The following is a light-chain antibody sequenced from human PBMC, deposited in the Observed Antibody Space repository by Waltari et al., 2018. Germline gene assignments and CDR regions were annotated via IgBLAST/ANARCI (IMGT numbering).Light chain of an antibody. CDR3: CSYAGNRIVV. J-gene: IGLJ2*01. CDR1: SSDVGSYNL. CDR2: EVT. Sequence: QSALPQPASVSGSPGQSITISCTGTSSDVGSYNLVPWYQQHPGKAPKLIIYEVTKEPSGVSNRFSGSKSGNTASLTISGLQAEDEADYYCCSYAGNRIVVFGGGTKLTVL. V-gene: IGLV2-23*02.